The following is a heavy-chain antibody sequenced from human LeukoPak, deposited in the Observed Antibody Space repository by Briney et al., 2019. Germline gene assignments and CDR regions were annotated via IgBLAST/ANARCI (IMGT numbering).Heavy chain of an antibody. D-gene: IGHD6-19*01. CDR3: ARDGAYSSGWSVDRWDYYGMDV. V-gene: IGHV4-59*01. CDR1: GGSISSYY. J-gene: IGHJ6*04. Sequence: KASEALSLSCTVSGGSISSYYWSWIRQPPGKGLERIGYIYYSGSINYNPSLKSRVTISVDTSKNQFSLKLSSVTAADTAVYYCARDGAYSSGWSVDRWDYYGMDVWGKGTTVTVPS. CDR2: IYYSGSI.